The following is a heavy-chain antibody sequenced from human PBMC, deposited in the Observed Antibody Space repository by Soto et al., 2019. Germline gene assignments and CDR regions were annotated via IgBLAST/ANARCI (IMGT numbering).Heavy chain of an antibody. Sequence: QVQLVQSGAEVKKPGASVKVSCKASGYTFTGYYMHWVRQAPGQGLEWMGWINPNSGGTNYAQKFQGRVTMTRDTSISTVYMELSRLRSDDTAVYYCARTFGATSWYYYYYGMDVWGQGTTVTVSS. CDR1: GYTFTGYY. CDR2: INPNSGGT. CDR3: ARTFGATSWYYYYYGMDV. V-gene: IGHV1-2*02. J-gene: IGHJ6*02. D-gene: IGHD1-26*01.